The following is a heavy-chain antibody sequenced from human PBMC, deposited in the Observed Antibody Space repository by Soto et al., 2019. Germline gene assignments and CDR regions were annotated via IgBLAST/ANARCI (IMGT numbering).Heavy chain of an antibody. J-gene: IGHJ6*02. CDR3: AREYDFWSGYPLAV. Sequence: QPVGSLRLSCAASGFTVSSNYMSWVRQAPGKGLEWVSVIYSGGSTYYADSVKGRFTISRDNSKNTLYLQMNSLRAEDTAVYYCAREYDFWSGYPLAVWGQGTTVTVSS. CDR1: GFTVSSNY. D-gene: IGHD3-3*01. V-gene: IGHV3-53*01. CDR2: IYSGGST.